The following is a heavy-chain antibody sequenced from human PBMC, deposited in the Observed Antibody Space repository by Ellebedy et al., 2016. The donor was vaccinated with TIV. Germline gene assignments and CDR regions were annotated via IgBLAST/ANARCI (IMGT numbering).Heavy chain of an antibody. Sequence: MPSETLSLTCAVYGGSFSGYYWSWIRQPPGKGLEWIGEINHSGSTNYNPSLKSRVTISVDTSKNQFSLKLSSVTAADTAVYYCARSKLVIAYYYYGMDVWGQGTTVTVSS. D-gene: IGHD6-6*01. V-gene: IGHV4-34*01. CDR3: ARSKLVIAYYYYGMDV. CDR2: INHSGST. CDR1: GGSFSGYY. J-gene: IGHJ6*02.